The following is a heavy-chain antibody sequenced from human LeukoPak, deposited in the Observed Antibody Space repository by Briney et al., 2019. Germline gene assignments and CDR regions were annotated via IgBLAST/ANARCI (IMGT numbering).Heavy chain of an antibody. J-gene: IGHJ6*02. CDR3: AKDLSRRDIVVVRSPYYYYGMDV. D-gene: IGHD2-2*01. V-gene: IGHV3-23*01. Sequence: PGGSLRLSCAASGFTFSSYAMSWVRQAPGKGLEWVSAISGSGGSTYYADSVKGRFTISRDNSKNTLYLQMNSLRAEDTAVYYCAKDLSRRDIVVVRSPYYYYGMDVWGQRTTVTVSS. CDR2: ISGSGGST. CDR1: GFTFSSYA.